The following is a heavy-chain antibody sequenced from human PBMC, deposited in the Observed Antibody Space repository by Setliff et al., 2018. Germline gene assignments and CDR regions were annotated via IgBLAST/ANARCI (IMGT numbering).Heavy chain of an antibody. CDR2: ITHTGTTGST. D-gene: IGHD2-15*01. CDR3: ARLRPIGSLDV. Sequence: SETLSLTCAASGGTFTYYYWTWIRQSPAKGLEWIGEITHTGTTGSTKYNPSLKSRVTMSIDTSKNQFSLMVTSVTAADTAVYYCARLRPIGSLDVWGKGTTVTVSS. V-gene: IGHV4-34*08. J-gene: IGHJ6*04. CDR1: GGTFTYYY.